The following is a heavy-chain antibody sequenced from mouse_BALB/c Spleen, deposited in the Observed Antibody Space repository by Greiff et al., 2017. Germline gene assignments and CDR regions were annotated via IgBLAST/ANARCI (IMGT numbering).Heavy chain of an antibody. CDR3: ARGDYMIMYFDY. Sequence: LQESGAELVRPGVSVKISCKGSGYTFTDYAMHWVKQSHAKSLEWIGVISTYYGDASYNQKFKGKATMTVDKSSSTAYMELARLTSEDSAIYYCARGDYMIMYFDYWGQGTTLTVSS. D-gene: IGHD2-4*01. J-gene: IGHJ2*01. CDR1: GYTFTDYA. CDR2: ISTYYGDA. V-gene: IGHV1S137*01.